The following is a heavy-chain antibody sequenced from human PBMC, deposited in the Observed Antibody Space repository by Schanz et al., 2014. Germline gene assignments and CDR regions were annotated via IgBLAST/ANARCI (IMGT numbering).Heavy chain of an antibody. J-gene: IGHJ6*02. D-gene: IGHD3-10*01. CDR3: ARTFYFASGTYHTPNYYYGLDV. CDR1: GGSISSGGYS. Sequence: QVQLQESGPGLVKPSQTLSLTCAVSGGSISSGGYSWNWIRQPPGKGLEWIVYIYYSGSTYYNPSLKSRVTITADTSKNQFALKMRSVTAADTAVYYCARTFYFASGTYHTPNYYYGLDVWGQGTTVTVSS. V-gene: IGHV4-30-4*07. CDR2: IYYSGST.